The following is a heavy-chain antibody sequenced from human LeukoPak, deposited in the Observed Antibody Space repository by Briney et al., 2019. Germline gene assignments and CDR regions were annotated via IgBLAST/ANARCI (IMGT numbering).Heavy chain of an antibody. D-gene: IGHD3-9*01. J-gene: IGHJ4*02. CDR3: AKKSETTYYDILTGYPAGEDY. V-gene: IGHV3-23*01. Sequence: GGSLRLSCAASVYTFSSYDMSWVRQAPGKGLEWVSAISGSGGSTYYADSVKGRFTISRDNSKNTLYLQMNSLRAEDTAVYYCAKKSETTYYDILTGYPAGEDYWGQGTLVTVSS. CDR1: VYTFSSYD. CDR2: ISGSGGST.